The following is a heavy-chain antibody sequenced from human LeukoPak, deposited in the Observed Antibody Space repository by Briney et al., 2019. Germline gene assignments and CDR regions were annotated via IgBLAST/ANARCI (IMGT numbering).Heavy chain of an antibody. J-gene: IGHJ4*02. V-gene: IGHV3-48*03. Sequence: GGSLRLSCAACGFSFNNSEMYWVRQAPGKGLEWVSYISSTGYTIYYADSVKGRFSISRDNAKNSLFLQMNSLRVEDTAVYFCARGWDNSGYYCDFWGQGTLVTVSS. D-gene: IGHD6-19*01. CDR1: GFSFNNSE. CDR2: ISSTGYTI. CDR3: ARGWDNSGYYCDF.